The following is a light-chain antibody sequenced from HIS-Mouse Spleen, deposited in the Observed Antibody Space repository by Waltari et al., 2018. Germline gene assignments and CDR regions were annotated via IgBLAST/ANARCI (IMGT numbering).Light chain of an antibody. J-gene: IGKJ4*01. V-gene: IGKV1-8*01. Sequence: AIRMTQSPSSLSASTGARVPITCRASQGISSYLAGYQQKPGKAPKLLIYAASTLQSGVPSRFSGSGSGTDFTLTISCLQSEDFATYYCQQYYSYPLTFGGGTKVEIK. CDR1: QGISSY. CDR3: QQYYSYPLT. CDR2: AAS.